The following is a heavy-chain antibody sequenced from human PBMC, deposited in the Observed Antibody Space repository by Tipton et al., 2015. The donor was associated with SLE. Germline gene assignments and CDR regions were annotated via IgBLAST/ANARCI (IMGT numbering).Heavy chain of an antibody. V-gene: IGHV4-34*01. CDR2: INRSGGT. D-gene: IGHD3-22*01. CDR1: GGSFSGFS. Sequence: TLSLTCAVYGGSFSGFSWSWIRQPPGKGLEWIGEINRSGGTNHNPSLKSRVTISVDTSKNQFSLNLSSVTAADTAVYYCARDEYRYDTTGYHLLGHFDFWGQGTLVTVSS. CDR3: ARDEYRYDTTGYHLLGHFDF. J-gene: IGHJ4*02.